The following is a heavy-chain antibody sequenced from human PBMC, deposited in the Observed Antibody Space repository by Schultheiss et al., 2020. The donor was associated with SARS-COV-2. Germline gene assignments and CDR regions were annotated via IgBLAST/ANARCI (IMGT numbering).Heavy chain of an antibody. D-gene: IGHD1-26*01. V-gene: IGHV4-59*06. CDR2: IYYSGST. J-gene: IGHJ6*02. CDR1: GGSISSYY. Sequence: SQTLSLTCTVSGGSISSYYWSWIRQPAGKGLEWIGYIYYSGSTYYNPSLKSRVTISVDTSKNQFSLKLSSVTAADTAVYYCARGLRREYYYYGMDVWGQGTTVTVSS. CDR3: ARGLRREYYYYGMDV.